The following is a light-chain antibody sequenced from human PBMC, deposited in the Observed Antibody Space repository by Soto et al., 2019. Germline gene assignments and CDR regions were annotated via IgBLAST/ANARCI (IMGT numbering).Light chain of an antibody. J-gene: IGLJ1*01. V-gene: IGLV2-14*01. Sequence: QSALTQPASVSGSPGQSITISCTGTSSDVGGYSYVSWYQQHPGKAPKLMIYEVNSRPSGVSNRFSGSKSDNTASLTISGLQAEDEADYYCSSYTSSSTEVFGTGTKVTFL. CDR3: SSYTSSSTEV. CDR1: SSDVGGYSY. CDR2: EVN.